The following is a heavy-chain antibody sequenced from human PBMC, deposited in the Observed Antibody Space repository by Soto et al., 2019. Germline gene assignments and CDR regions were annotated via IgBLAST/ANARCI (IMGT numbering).Heavy chain of an antibody. CDR2: IYYSGTT. Sequence: QVQLQESGPGLVKPSQTLSLTCTVSGGSINNGDYSWSWVRQHPGKCLEWIGYIYYSGTTYYNPSLKSRVTMSVDPSKNQFSLKLSSVTAADTAVYYCAGAYDIMEGYFEYWSQGTLVTVSS. CDR1: GGSINNGDYS. D-gene: IGHD3-22*01. V-gene: IGHV4-31*03. J-gene: IGHJ4*02. CDR3: AGAYDIMEGYFEY.